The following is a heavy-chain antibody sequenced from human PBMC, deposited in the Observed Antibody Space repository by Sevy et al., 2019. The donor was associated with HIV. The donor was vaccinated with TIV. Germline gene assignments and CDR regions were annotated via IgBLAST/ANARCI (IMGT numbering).Heavy chain of an antibody. CDR3: ARAPYYDFWSGYFWNYGMDV. Sequence: ASVKVSCKASGYTFTSYGISWVRQAPGQGLEWMGWISAYNGNTNYAQKLQGRVTVTTDTSTSTAYMELRSLRSDDTAVYYCARAPYYDFWSGYFWNYGMDVWGQGTTVTVSS. J-gene: IGHJ6*02. V-gene: IGHV1-18*01. CDR2: ISAYNGNT. D-gene: IGHD3-3*01. CDR1: GYTFTSYG.